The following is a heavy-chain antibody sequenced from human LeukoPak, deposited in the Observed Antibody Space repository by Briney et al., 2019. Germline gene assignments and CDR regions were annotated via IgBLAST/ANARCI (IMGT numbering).Heavy chain of an antibody. CDR2: IYTSGST. CDR1: GGSISSYY. Sequence: SETLSLTCTVSGGSISSYYWSWIRQPAGKGLEWIGRIYTSGSTNYNPSLKSRVTISVDTSKNQFSLKLSSVTAADTAVYYCARLDYYDSSGYFDYWGQGTLVTVSS. J-gene: IGHJ4*02. D-gene: IGHD3-22*01. V-gene: IGHV4-4*07. CDR3: ARLDYYDSSGYFDY.